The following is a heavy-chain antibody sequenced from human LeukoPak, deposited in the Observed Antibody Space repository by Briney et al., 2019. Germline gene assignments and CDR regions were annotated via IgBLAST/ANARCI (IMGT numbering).Heavy chain of an antibody. CDR2: ISSGGHVI. J-gene: IGHJ4*02. CDR3: ARDEDGDQDFDY. CDR1: GFTFSSYG. D-gene: IGHD7-27*01. V-gene: IGHV3-48*03. Sequence: GGSLRLSCAASGFTFSSYGMTWARHAPGKGLEWVSHISSGGHVISYEDSVKGRFIISRDDAESSLYLQMNSLRAEDTAVYYCARDEDGDQDFDYWGQGTLVTVSS.